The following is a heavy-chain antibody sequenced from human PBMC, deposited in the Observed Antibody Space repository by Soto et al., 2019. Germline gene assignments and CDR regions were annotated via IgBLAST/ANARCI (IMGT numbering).Heavy chain of an antibody. CDR3: ATDKAYCGGDCSYYYYYXMDV. V-gene: IGHV3-30-3*01. CDR1: GDTVSSYT. D-gene: IGHD2-21*02. J-gene: IGHJ6*02. Sequence: AVSLRLSCAASGDTVSSYTMQWVLQAPGTGLEWVGVISSDGINKYSADSVKCRLTISRYNSNSTLYLQMDSLRAEDTGLYYSATDKAYCGGDCSYYYYYXMDVWXQGTTVTVSS. CDR2: ISSDGINK.